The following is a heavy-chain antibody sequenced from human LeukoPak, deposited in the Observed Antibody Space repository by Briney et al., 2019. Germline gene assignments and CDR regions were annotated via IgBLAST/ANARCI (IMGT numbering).Heavy chain of an antibody. CDR2: IYSGGYT. CDR1: GFTVSSNY. J-gene: IGHJ4*02. Sequence: GGSLRLSCAASGFTVSSNYMSWVRQAPGKGLEWVSVIYSGGYTYYADSVKGRFTISRDNSLNTLYLQMNSLRAEDTAVYYCARWVSMWRYFDYWGQGTLVTVSS. V-gene: IGHV3-53*01. CDR3: ARWVSMWRYFDY. D-gene: IGHD2-21*01.